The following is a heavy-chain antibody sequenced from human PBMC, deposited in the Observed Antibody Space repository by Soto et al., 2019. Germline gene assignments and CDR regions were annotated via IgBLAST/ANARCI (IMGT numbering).Heavy chain of an antibody. Sequence: PGGSRRLSCAASGLTCSGCAMTSVRQAPGKGLEWVSAVSGSGGSTYSADSVRGRFTISKDNSKNTLYLQMNSLRAEDTAVYYCAKSGGGSGTYYLDYWGQGTLVTVSS. D-gene: IGHD3-10*01. J-gene: IGHJ4*02. CDR3: AKSGGGSGTYYLDY. V-gene: IGHV3-23*01. CDR2: VSGSGGST. CDR1: GLTCSGCA.